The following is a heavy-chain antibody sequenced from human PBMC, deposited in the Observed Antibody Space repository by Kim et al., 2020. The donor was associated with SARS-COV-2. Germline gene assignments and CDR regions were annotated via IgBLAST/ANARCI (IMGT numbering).Heavy chain of an antibody. Sequence: SVKVSCKASGGTFSSYAISWVRQAPGQGLEWMGGIIPIFGTANYAQKFQGRVTITADESTSTAYMELSSLRSEDTAVYYCARGDCSGGSCYFSPFDYWGQGTLVTVSS. D-gene: IGHD2-15*01. CDR1: GGTFSSYA. CDR2: IIPIFGTA. CDR3: ARGDCSGGSCYFSPFDY. V-gene: IGHV1-69*13. J-gene: IGHJ4*02.